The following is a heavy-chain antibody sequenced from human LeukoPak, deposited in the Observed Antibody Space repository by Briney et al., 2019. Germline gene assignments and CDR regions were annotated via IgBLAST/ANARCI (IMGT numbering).Heavy chain of an antibody. CDR1: GGSISSYY. D-gene: IGHD2-21*01. CDR2: IYYSGST. J-gene: IGHJ4*02. CDR3: ARGVIGDY. V-gene: IGHV4-59*01. Sequence: SQTLSLTCTVSGGSISSYYCSWIRQPPGKGLEWIGYIYYSGSTNYNPSLKSRVTISVETSKNQFSLKLSSVTAADTAVYYCARGVIGDYWGQGTLVTVSS.